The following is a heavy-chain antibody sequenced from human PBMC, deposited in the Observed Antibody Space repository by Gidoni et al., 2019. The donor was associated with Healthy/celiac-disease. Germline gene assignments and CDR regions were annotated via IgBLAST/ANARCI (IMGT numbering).Heavy chain of an antibody. CDR3: ARGGYSYGVAFDI. V-gene: IGHV4-30-2*01. D-gene: IGHD5-18*01. Sequence: LSLKSRVTISVDRSKNQFSLKLRSVTAADTAVYYCARGGYSYGVAFDIWGQGTMVTVSS. J-gene: IGHJ3*02.